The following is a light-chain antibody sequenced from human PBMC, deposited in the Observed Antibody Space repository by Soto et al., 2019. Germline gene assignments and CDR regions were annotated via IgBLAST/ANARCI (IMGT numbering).Light chain of an antibody. J-gene: IGKJ1*01. CDR2: GAT. CDR1: QSVSSN. CDR3: QHYSNWPPWT. V-gene: IGKV3-15*01. Sequence: EIVMTQSPATLSVSPVDIVNLSCISSQSVSSNLAWYQQTPGQPPRLFIYGATSRATGVPARFSGSRSVTEFTLTISSLQSEDVAIYYCQHYSNWPPWTFGQGTKVDI.